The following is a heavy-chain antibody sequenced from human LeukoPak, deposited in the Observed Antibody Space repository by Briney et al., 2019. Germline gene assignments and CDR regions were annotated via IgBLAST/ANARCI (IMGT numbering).Heavy chain of an antibody. Sequence: GGSLRLSCAASGFTFSHYWMHWVRQAPGKGLLWVSRINPDGSDPTYADSVKGRFTISRDNAKNTLYLQMNSLRAEDSAVYFCAGLPVPGWGQGTLVTVSS. V-gene: IGHV3-74*03. CDR2: INPDGSDP. J-gene: IGHJ4*02. CDR1: GFTFSHYW. CDR3: AGLPVPG.